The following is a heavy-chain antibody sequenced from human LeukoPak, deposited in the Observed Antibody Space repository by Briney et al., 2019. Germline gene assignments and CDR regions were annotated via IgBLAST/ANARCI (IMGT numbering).Heavy chain of an antibody. CDR3: ARHPSPNDAFDI. Sequence: ASVKVSCKASGCTFSSYAISWVRHAPGQGLEWMGAIIPIFGTANYAQKFQGRVTITADESTSTAYMELSSLRSEDTAVYYCARHPSPNDAFDIWGQGTMVTVSS. V-gene: IGHV1-69*01. CDR1: GCTFSSYA. J-gene: IGHJ3*02. CDR2: IIPIFGTA.